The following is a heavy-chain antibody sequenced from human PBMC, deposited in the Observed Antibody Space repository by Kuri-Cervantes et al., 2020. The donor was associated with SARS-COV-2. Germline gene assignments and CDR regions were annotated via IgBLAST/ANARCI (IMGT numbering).Heavy chain of an antibody. CDR2: IIPIFGTA. CDR1: GGTFSSYA. J-gene: IGHJ4*02. V-gene: IGHV1-69*05. Sequence: SVKVSCKASGGTFSSYAISWVRQAPGQGLEWMGGIIPIFGTANYAQKFQGRVTITTDESTSTAYMELSSLRSEDTAVYYCARETRPFTGDKNTPRGGYFDYWGQGTLVTVSS. D-gene: IGHD7-27*01. CDR3: ARETRPFTGDKNTPRGGYFDY.